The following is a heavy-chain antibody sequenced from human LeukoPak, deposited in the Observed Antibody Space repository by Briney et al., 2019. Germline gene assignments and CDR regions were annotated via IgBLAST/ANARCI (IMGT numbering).Heavy chain of an antibody. CDR3: ARKWYCSSTSCSSTFDN. D-gene: IGHD2-2*01. Sequence: SETLSLTCNVSGGSISSYYWSWIRQPPGKGLEWIGYIYYSGSTNYNPSLKSRGAISVDTSKNQFSLKLSSVTAADTAVYYCARKWYCSSTSCSSTFDNWGQGTLVTVSS. V-gene: IGHV4-59*12. CDR1: GGSISSYY. J-gene: IGHJ4*02. CDR2: IYYSGST.